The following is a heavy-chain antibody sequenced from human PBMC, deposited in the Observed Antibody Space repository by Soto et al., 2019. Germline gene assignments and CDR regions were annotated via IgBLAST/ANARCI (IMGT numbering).Heavy chain of an antibody. CDR2: IYPTGST. J-gene: IGHJ4*02. V-gene: IGHV4-59*01. D-gene: IGHD5-18*01. CDR1: GDSISSYY. Sequence: SETLSLTCTVSGDSISSYYWSWIRQPPGKGLEWIGYIYPTGSTNYNPSLKSRVTISVDTSKNQFSLKLTSVSAADTAVYYCARERHSYGLGVFDYWGQGTLVTVSS. CDR3: ARERHSYGLGVFDY.